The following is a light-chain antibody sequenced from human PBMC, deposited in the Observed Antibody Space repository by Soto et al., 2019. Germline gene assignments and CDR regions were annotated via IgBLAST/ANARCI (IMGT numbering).Light chain of an antibody. V-gene: IGKV3-11*01. Sequence: EVVCRQSPATVSVSPGERATLSCRASQSVRSNLAWYHQKPGQAPRLLIYDASNRATGIPARFSGSGSGTDFTLTISSLEPEDFAVYYCQQRSNWPLTFGGGTKVDI. J-gene: IGKJ4*01. CDR3: QQRSNWPLT. CDR2: DAS. CDR1: QSVRSN.